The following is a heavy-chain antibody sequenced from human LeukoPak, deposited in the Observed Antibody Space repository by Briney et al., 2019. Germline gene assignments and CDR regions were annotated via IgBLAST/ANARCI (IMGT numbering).Heavy chain of an antibody. CDR1: GFTFSIHS. CDR2: ISYDGSNK. D-gene: IGHD5-12*01. V-gene: IGHV3-30*03. CDR3: ARDPALYSGYEPGSDY. J-gene: IGHJ4*02. Sequence: PGGSLRLSCAASGFTFSIHSMNWVRQAPGKGLEWVAVISYDGSNKYYADSVKGRFTISRDNSKNTLYLQMNSLRAEDTAVYYCARDPALYSGYEPGSDYWGQGTLVTVSS.